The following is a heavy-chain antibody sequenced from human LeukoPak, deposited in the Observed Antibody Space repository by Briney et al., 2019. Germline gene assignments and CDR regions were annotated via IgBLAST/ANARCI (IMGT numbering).Heavy chain of an antibody. CDR1: GFTFSSYG. CDR3: SRDVFSLGDS. D-gene: IGHD2/OR15-2a*01. J-gene: IGHJ4*02. V-gene: IGHV3-74*01. CDR2: INHDGSLT. Sequence: PGGSLRLSCAASGFTFSSYGMHWVRQTPGKGLVWVPHINHDGSLTNYADFVKGRFTISRDFAKSTLYLQMTRLGAEDTAVYYCSRDVFSLGDSWGQGTLVTVSS.